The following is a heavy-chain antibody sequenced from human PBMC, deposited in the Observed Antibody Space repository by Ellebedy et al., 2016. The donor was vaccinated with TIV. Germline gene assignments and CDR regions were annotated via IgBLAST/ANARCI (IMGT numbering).Heavy chain of an antibody. Sequence: PGGSLRLSCATSGFTFSIYWMSWVRQPPGKGLEWVANINQDGSQTYYVDSMEGRFTISRDNARNSLYLQMNNLRAEDTAVYYCARAGAIGTVDYWGQGTLVTVSS. D-gene: IGHD1-1*01. V-gene: IGHV3-7*01. CDR2: INQDGSQT. J-gene: IGHJ4*02. CDR3: ARAGAIGTVDY. CDR1: GFTFSIYW.